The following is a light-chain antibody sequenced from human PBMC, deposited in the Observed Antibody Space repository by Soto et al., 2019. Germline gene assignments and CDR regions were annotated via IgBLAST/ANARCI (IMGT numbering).Light chain of an antibody. J-gene: IGKJ3*01. V-gene: IGKV3-15*01. CDR3: QQYNNWPPFT. CDR1: QSVSSA. Sequence: EIVLTQSPGTLSLSPGERSTLSRMASQSVSSALAWYQQKPGQAPRLLIYETSIRAPGIPARFSGSGSGTEFTLTISSLQSEDFAVYHCQQYNNWPPFTFGPGTKVDIK. CDR2: ETS.